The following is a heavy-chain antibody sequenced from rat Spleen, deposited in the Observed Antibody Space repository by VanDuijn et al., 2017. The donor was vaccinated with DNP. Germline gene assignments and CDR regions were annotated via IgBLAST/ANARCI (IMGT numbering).Heavy chain of an antibody. CDR2: ITYDGSST. CDR3: TTADF. J-gene: IGHJ2*01. Sequence: EVQLVESGGGLVQPGRSLKLSCAASGFTFSHYNMAWVRQAPKKGLEWVATITYDGSSTYYRDSVKGRFTISRENAQSSLDLQMDSLRSEDTATYYCTTADFWGQGVMVTVSS. V-gene: IGHV5-7*01. CDR1: GFTFSHYN.